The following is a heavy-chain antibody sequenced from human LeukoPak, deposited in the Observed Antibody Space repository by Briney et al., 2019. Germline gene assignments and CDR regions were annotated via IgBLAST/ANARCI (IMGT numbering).Heavy chain of an antibody. CDR1: GYTFTSYT. CDR3: ARDYYDSSGYYWRYYYGMDV. Sequence: ASAKVSCKASGYTFTSYTMNWVRQAPGQGLEWMGWINTNTGNPTYAQGFTGRFVFSLDTSVSTAYLQISSLKAEDTAVYYCARDYYDSSGYYWRYYYGMDVWGQGTTVTVSS. V-gene: IGHV7-4-1*02. J-gene: IGHJ6*02. CDR2: INTNTGNP. D-gene: IGHD3-22*01.